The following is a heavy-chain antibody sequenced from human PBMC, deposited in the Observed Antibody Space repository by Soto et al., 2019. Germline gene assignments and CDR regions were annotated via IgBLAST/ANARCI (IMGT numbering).Heavy chain of an antibody. CDR1: GVSFSGYY. Sequence: SETLSLTCAVYGVSFSGYYWSWVRQPPGKGLEWIGEINHSGSTNYNPSLKSRVTISVDTSKNQFSLKLSSVTAADTAVYYCARARRLRPDFDYWGQGTLVTVSS. J-gene: IGHJ4*02. V-gene: IGHV4-34*01. D-gene: IGHD5-12*01. CDR3: ARARRLRPDFDY. CDR2: INHSGST.